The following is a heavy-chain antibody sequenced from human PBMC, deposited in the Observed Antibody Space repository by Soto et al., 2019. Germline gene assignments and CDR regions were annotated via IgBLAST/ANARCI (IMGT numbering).Heavy chain of an antibody. Sequence: GGSLRLSCAASGFNFSIFAMHWVRQAPGKGLEWVAVISYDGSNKYYADSVKGRFTISRDNSKNTLYLQLNSLRAEDTAVHYCAKAPVIAEDSYYYGMDVWGQGTTVNV. V-gene: IGHV3-30*18. D-gene: IGHD6-13*01. J-gene: IGHJ6*02. CDR3: AKAPVIAEDSYYYGMDV. CDR1: GFNFSIFA. CDR2: ISYDGSNK.